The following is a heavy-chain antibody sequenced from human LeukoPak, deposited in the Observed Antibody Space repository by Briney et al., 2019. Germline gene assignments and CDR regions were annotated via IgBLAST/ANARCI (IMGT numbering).Heavy chain of an antibody. CDR2: INKDGSEK. CDR3: ATYSTGRYKGLEY. V-gene: IGHV3-7*03. J-gene: IGHJ4*02. Sequence: GGSLRLSWAASGFTFSSYWMSWVGQAPGKGPEWVANINKDGSEKYYVDSLKGRFTISRDNAENSLYLQMNSLRAEDTAVYYCATYSTGRYKGLEYWGQGTLVTVSS. D-gene: IGHD6-19*01. CDR1: GFTFSSYW.